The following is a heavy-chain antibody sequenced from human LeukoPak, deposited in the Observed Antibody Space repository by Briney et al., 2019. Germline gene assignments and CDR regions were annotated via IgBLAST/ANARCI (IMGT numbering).Heavy chain of an antibody. V-gene: IGHV1-46*03. CDR3: AREGPSEYGSRVAARNDY. CDR2: INPSGGRT. Sequence: ASVKVSCKASGYTFTSYYMHWVRQAPAQGLEWMGIINPSGGRTTYAKEFQDRVTITRDTSTSTAYMQLSSLRSEGTAVYYCAREGPSEYGSRVAARNDYWGQGTLVTVSS. CDR1: GYTFTSYY. J-gene: IGHJ4*02. D-gene: IGHD6-6*01.